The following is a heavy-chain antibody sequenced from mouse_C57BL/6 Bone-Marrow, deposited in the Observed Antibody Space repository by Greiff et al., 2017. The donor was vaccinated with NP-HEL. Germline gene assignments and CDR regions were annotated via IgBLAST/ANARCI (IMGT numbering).Heavy chain of an antibody. CDR2: IDPANGNT. CDR1: GFNIKNTY. CDR3: ARSYYYGSSYVWFAY. V-gene: IGHV14-3*01. D-gene: IGHD1-1*01. J-gene: IGHJ3*01. Sequence: EVKLQQSVAELVRPGASVKLSCTASGFNIKNTYMHWVKQRPEQGLEWIGRIDPANGNTKYAPKFQGKATITADTSSNTAYLQLSSLTSEDTAIYYCARSYYYGSSYVWFAYWGQGTLVTVSA.